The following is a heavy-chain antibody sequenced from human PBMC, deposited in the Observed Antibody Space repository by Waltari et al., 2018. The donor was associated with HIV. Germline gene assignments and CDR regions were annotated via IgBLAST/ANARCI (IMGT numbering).Heavy chain of an antibody. CDR2: VYYSGST. CDR3: APRDYGDYQFDY. Sequence: QLQLQESGPGLVKPSETLSFTCTVSGGSIISNVYYWGWIRQPPGKGLEWIGSVYYSGSTYYNPSLKSRVTISVDTSKNQFYLRLRSVTAADTAVYYCAPRDYGDYQFDYWGRGTLVTVSS. CDR1: GGSIISNVYY. J-gene: IGHJ4*02. V-gene: IGHV4-39*01. D-gene: IGHD4-17*01.